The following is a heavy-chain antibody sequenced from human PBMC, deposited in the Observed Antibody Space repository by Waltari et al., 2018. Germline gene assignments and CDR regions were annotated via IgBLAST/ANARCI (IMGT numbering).Heavy chain of an antibody. J-gene: IGHJ4*02. CDR3: AKGHSGSYGLDS. CDR1: GFTFDYYA. V-gene: IGHV3-9*01. CDR2: ISWNSGNI. Sequence: EVQLLESGGGLVQLGRSLSLPLAASGFTFDYYAMHRVRQAPGKGLEWVSGISWNSGNIGYADSVKGRFTISRDNAKNSLYLQMNSLRTGDTALYYCAKGHSGSYGLDSWGQGTLVTVSP. D-gene: IGHD1-26*01.